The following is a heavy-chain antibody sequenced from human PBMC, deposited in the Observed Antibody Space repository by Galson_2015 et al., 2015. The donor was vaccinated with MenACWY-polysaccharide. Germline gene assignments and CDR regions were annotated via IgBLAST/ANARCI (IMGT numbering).Heavy chain of an antibody. V-gene: IGHV3-53*01. CDR2: MYSGGFT. D-gene: IGHD2-8*01. CDR3: VNDVDMVPLGPPVGAFDS. J-gene: IGHJ3*01. CDR1: GFNVGGLY. Sequence: SLRLSCAASGFNVGGLYMSWVRQAPGKRPEWVSIMYSGGFTEYEDSVKGRFTISRDNSKKTLFLQMNSLRAEDTALYYCVNDVDMVPLGPPVGAFDSWGQGTMVIVSS.